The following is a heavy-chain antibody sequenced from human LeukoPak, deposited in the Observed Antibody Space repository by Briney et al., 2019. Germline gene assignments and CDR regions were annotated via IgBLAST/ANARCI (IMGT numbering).Heavy chain of an antibody. CDR1: GFTFSNAW. Sequence: PGGSLRLSCAASGFTFSNAWMSWVRQAPGKGLEWVGRIKSKTDGGTTDYAAPVKGRFTISRDDSKNTLYLQMNSLKTEDTAVYYCTTDLGSGWRLYYFDYWGQGTLVTASS. CDR3: TTDLGSGWRLYYFDY. CDR2: IKSKTDGGTT. D-gene: IGHD6-19*01. V-gene: IGHV3-15*01. J-gene: IGHJ4*02.